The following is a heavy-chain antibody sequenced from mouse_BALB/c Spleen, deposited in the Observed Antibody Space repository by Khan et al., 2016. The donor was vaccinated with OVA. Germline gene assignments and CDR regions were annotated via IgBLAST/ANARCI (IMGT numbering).Heavy chain of an antibody. CDR2: IWSDGST. J-gene: IGHJ4*01. CDR1: GFSLTSYG. D-gene: IGHD2-10*01. V-gene: IGHV2-6-1*01. Sequence: QMQLEESGPGLVAPSQSLSITCTISGFSLTSYGVHWVRQPPGKGLEWLVVIWSDGSTTYNSALKSRLTISKDNSKNQVFLKMNSLQTDDTAVYFCARQPYYHYNSMDYWGQGTSVTVSS. CDR3: ARQPYYHYNSMDY.